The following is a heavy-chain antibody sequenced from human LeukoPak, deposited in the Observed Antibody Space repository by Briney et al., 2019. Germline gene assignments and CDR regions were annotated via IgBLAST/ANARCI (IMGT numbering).Heavy chain of an antibody. CDR2: IYYSGST. CDR3: ARAMARQKSFDY. Sequence: SETLSLTCTVSGGSISSYYWSWIRQPPGKGLEWIGYIYYSGSTNYNPSLKSRVTISVDTSKNQFSLKLSSVTAADTAVYYCARAMARQKSFDYWGQGTLVCVSS. CDR1: GGSISSYY. V-gene: IGHV4-59*01. J-gene: IGHJ4*02. D-gene: IGHD3-10*01.